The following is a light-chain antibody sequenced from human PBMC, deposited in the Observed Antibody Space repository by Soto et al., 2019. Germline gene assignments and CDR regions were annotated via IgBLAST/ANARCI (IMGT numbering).Light chain of an antibody. CDR3: NSAADNNHV. J-gene: IGLJ2*01. Sequence: SYELTQPPSVSVSPGQTARITCSGDVLAKKYARWFQQKPGQAPVLVMFKNSERPADIPVRFSGSSSGTTVTLTISGAQVEDEADYYCNSAADNNHVFGGGTKVTVL. CDR1: VLAKKY. CDR2: KNS. V-gene: IGLV3-27*01.